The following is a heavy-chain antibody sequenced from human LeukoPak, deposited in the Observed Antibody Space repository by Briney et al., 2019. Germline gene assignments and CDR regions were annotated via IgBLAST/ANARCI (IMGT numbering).Heavy chain of an antibody. CDR3: ASVGAAAGTGFDY. J-gene: IGHJ4*02. Sequence: ASVKVSCKASGYTFTGYYMHWVRQAPGQGLEWMGWINPNSGGTNYAQKFQGGVTMTRDTSISTAYMELSRLRSDDTAVCYCASVGAAAGTGFDYWGQGTLVTVSS. CDR2: INPNSGGT. CDR1: GYTFTGYY. V-gene: IGHV1-2*02. D-gene: IGHD6-13*01.